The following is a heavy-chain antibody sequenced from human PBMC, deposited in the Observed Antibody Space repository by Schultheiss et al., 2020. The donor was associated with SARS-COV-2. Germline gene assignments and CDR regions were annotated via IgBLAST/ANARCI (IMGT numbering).Heavy chain of an antibody. CDR2: IIPIFGTA. CDR1: GGTFSSYA. V-gene: IGHV1-69*06. Sequence: SVKVSCKASGGTFSSYAISWVRQAPGQGLEWMGGIIPIFGTANYAQKFQGRVTITADKSTSTAYMELSSLRSEDTAVYYCARDAPHVYSSGLRTRWFDPWGQGTLVTVSS. J-gene: IGHJ5*02. D-gene: IGHD6-19*01. CDR3: ARDAPHVYSSGLRTRWFDP.